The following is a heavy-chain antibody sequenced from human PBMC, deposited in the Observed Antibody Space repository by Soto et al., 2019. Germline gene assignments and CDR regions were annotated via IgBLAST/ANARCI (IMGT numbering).Heavy chain of an antibody. CDR2: VSAGGDMT. Sequence: DVQLLESGGHLVQPGGSLRLSCAASGFTFSSYAMSWVRQAPGKGLEWVSSVSAGGDMTYYSDSVKGRFTISRDNSNNALFLQMNRLRIEDTALYYCARGDRGGSGSPASYYYSGVDVWGPGATVTVS. D-gene: IGHD3-10*01. CDR3: ARGDRGGSGSPASYYYSGVDV. V-gene: IGHV3-23*01. J-gene: IGHJ6*02. CDR1: GFTFSSYA.